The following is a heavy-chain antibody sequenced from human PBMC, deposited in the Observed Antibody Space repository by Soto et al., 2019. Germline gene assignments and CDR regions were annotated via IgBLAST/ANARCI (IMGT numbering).Heavy chain of an antibody. CDR2: FDPEDGET. CDR3: ATWYYYGSGSYSPFDY. V-gene: IGHV1-24*01. D-gene: IGHD3-10*01. J-gene: IGHJ4*02. Sequence: QVQLVQSGAEVKKPGASVKVSCKVSGYTLTELSMHWVRQAPGKGLEWMGGFDPEDGETIYAQKFQGRVTMTEDTSADTAYMELSSLRSEDTAVYYCATWYYYGSGSYSPFDYWGQGTLVTVSS. CDR1: GYTLTELS.